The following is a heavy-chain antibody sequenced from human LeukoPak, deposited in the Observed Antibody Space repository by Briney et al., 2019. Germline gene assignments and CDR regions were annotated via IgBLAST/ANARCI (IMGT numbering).Heavy chain of an antibody. CDR1: GGTFSSYA. D-gene: IGHD2-2*01. J-gene: IGHJ6*03. Sequence: SVKVSCKASGGTFSSYAISWVRQAPGQGLEWMGGVIPIFGTANYAQKFQGRVTITTDESTSTAYMELSSLRSEDTAVYYCARVRRTNCSSTSCTNYYYYMDVWGKGTTVTVSS. V-gene: IGHV1-69*05. CDR2: VIPIFGTA. CDR3: ARVRRTNCSSTSCTNYYYYMDV.